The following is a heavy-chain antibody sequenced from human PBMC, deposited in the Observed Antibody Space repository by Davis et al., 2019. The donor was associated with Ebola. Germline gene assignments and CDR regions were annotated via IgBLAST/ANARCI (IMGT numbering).Heavy chain of an antibody. CDR2: IKQDGSEK. CDR3: ARDLNPAYYDFWSGYLWFDP. D-gene: IGHD3-3*01. J-gene: IGHJ5*02. Sequence: GGSLRLSCAASGFTFSSYWMSWVRQAPGKGLEWVANIKQDGSEKYYVDSVKGRFTISRDNAKNSLYLQMNSLRAEDTAVYYCARDLNPAYYDFWSGYLWFDPWGQGTLVTVSS. CDR1: GFTFSSYW. V-gene: IGHV3-7*01.